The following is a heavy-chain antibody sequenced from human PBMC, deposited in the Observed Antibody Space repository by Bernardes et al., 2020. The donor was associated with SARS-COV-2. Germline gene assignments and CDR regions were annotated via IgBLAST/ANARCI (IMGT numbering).Heavy chain of an antibody. D-gene: IGHD3-10*01. V-gene: IGHV3-11*01. CDR3: ARTPSYWGWFDP. J-gene: IGHJ5*02. Sequence: GGSLRLSCAASGFTFSDYYMSWIRQAPGKGLEWVAYIRSSGNVGYYADSVKGRVTISRDNAKKSVFLQANSLRAEDTAVYYCARTPSYWGWFDPWGQGTLVTVSS. CDR2: IRSSGNVG. CDR1: GFTFSDYY.